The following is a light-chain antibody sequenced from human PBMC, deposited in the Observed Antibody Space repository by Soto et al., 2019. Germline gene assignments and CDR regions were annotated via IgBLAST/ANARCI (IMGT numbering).Light chain of an antibody. V-gene: IGLV7-43*01. CDR1: TGAVTSGNY. J-gene: IGLJ3*02. CDR3: LLYLDGPQV. Sequence: QAVVTQEPSLTVSPGGTVTLTCAASTGAVTSGNYPGWFQQRPGQAPTSLIHSKPSKHSGTPARFSGSLLGGKAAVTLSAVQPEDEADYYCLLYLDGPQVFGGGTKVTVL. CDR2: SKP.